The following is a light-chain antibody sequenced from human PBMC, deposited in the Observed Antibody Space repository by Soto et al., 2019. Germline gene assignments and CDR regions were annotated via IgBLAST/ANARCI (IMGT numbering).Light chain of an antibody. Sequence: QSVLTQPPSVSGAPGQRVTISCTGSSSNIGAGYDVHWYQQLPGTAPKLLIYGNSNRPSGVPDRFSGSKSGTSASLAITGLHAEDEADYYCQSYDSSRSVLFGGGTKLTVL. J-gene: IGLJ2*01. CDR3: QSYDSSRSVL. V-gene: IGLV1-40*01. CDR2: GNS. CDR1: SSNIGAGYD.